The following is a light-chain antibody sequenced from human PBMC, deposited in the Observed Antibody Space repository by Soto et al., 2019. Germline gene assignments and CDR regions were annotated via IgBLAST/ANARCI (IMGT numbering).Light chain of an antibody. CDR3: QQYNNWPPYT. CDR1: QSVSSN. J-gene: IGKJ2*01. Sequence: EIVMTQSPATLSVSPGERATLSCRASQSVSSNLAWYPQKPGQAPRLLIYGASTRATGIPARVSGSGSGTEFTLTISSLQSEDFALYYCQQYNNWPPYTFGQGTKLEIK. CDR2: GAS. V-gene: IGKV3-15*01.